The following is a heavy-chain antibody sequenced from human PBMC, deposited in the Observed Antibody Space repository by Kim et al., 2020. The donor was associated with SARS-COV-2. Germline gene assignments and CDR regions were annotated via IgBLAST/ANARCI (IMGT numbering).Heavy chain of an antibody. V-gene: IGHV3-23*01. CDR3: AKVRGYTSDFPFDY. Sequence: GGSLRLSCSASGFTFSSYAMSWVRQAPGRGLEWVSTISGSGGNTDYADSVKGRFAISRDNSKNTLVLQMISLRADDTAVYYCAKVRGYTSDFPFDYWGQGTLVTVSS. CDR2: ISGSGGNT. D-gene: IGHD5-18*01. CDR1: GFTFSSYA. J-gene: IGHJ4*02.